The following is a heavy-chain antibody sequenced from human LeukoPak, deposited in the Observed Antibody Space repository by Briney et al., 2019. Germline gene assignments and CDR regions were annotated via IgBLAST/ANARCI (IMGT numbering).Heavy chain of an antibody. CDR1: GGSISSYY. J-gene: IGHJ4*02. CDR2: INYSGNT. V-gene: IGHV4-59*01. CDR3: ARGSCGECPPGY. D-gene: IGHD2-21*01. Sequence: SETLSLTCTVSGGSISSYYWSWIRQPPGKGLEWIGYINYSGNTSYNPSLKSRVTISVDTSKNQFSLKLSSVTAADTAVYYCARGSCGECPPGYWGQGTLVTVSS.